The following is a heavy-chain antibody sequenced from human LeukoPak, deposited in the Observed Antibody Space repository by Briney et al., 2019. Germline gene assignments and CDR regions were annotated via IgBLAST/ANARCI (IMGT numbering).Heavy chain of an antibody. J-gene: IGHJ4*02. CDR2: INTDGSTT. Sequence: GGSLRLSCAASGFTFSSYGMHWVRQAPGRGLVWVSRINTDGSTTNYEESVKGRFTISRDNAKNTLYLQMNSLRDEDTAVYYCARESRWELDYWGQGTLVTVSS. CDR3: ARESRWELDY. D-gene: IGHD1-26*01. V-gene: IGHV3-74*01. CDR1: GFTFSSYG.